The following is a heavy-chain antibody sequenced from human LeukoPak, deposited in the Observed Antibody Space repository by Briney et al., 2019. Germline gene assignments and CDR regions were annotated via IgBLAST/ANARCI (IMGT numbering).Heavy chain of an antibody. CDR3: ARGSGTTVTTAYFDP. J-gene: IGHJ5*02. Sequence: SETLSLTCTVSGGSVTTYYWSWIRQLPGKGLEWIGNIYYSGSTYYNPSLKSRVTISVDTSKNQFSLKLSSMTAADTAVYYCARGSGTTVTTAYFDPWGQGTLVTVPS. CDR1: GGSVTTYY. V-gene: IGHV4-59*06. D-gene: IGHD4-17*01. CDR2: IYYSGST.